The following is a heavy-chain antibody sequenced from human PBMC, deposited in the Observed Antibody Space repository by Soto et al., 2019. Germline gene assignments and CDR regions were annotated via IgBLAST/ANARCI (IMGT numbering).Heavy chain of an antibody. CDR3: ATRFYSSGVLFDY. CDR1: GGSISSGDYY. Sequence: SETLSLTCTVSGGSISSGDYYWSWIRQPPGKGLEWIGYVYYTGTTTYSPSLKSRVTISIDTSKSQFYLKLTSVTAADTAIYYCATRFYSSGVLFDYWGPGTQVTVSS. CDR2: VYYTGTT. V-gene: IGHV4-61*08. D-gene: IGHD3-10*01. J-gene: IGHJ4*02.